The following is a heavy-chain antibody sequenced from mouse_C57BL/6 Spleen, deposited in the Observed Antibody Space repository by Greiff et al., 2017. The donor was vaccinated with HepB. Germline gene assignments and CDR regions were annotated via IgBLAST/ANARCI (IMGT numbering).Heavy chain of an antibody. D-gene: IGHD4-1*01. V-gene: IGHV10-1*01. Sequence: EVQVVESGGGLVQPKGSLKLSCAASGFSFNTYAMNWVRQAPGKGLEWVARIRSKSNNYATYYADSVKDRFTISRDDSESMLYLQMNNLKTEDTAMYYCVRHAWGYFDVWGTGTTVTVSS. CDR3: VRHAWGYFDV. CDR2: IRSKSNNYAT. CDR1: GFSFNTYA. J-gene: IGHJ1*03.